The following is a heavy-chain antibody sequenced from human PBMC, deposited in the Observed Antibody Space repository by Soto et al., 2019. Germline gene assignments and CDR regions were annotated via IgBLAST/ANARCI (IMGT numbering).Heavy chain of an antibody. CDR1: GGSISSYY. Sequence: SETLSLTCTVSGGSISSYYWSWIRQPPGKGLEWIGYIYYSGSTNYNPSLKSRVTISVDTSKNQFSLKLSSVNAADTAVYYCARDGTDGANWGLHYYYMDVWGKGTTVTVSS. J-gene: IGHJ6*03. CDR3: ARDGTDGANWGLHYYYMDV. V-gene: IGHV4-59*01. D-gene: IGHD7-27*01. CDR2: IYYSGST.